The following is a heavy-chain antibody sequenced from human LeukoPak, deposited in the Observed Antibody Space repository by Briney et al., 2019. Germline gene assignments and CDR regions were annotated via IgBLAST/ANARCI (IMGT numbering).Heavy chain of an antibody. CDR2: ISYDGSNK. CDR3: ARDRSGITMVRGVTNWFDP. V-gene: IGHV3-30*04. Sequence: GRSLRLSCAASGFTFSSYAMHWVRQAPGKGLEWVAVISYDGSNKYYADSVKGRFTISRDNSKNTLYLQMNSLRAEDTAVYYCARDRSGITMVRGVTNWFDPWGQGNLVTVSS. CDR1: GFTFSSYA. D-gene: IGHD3-10*01. J-gene: IGHJ5*02.